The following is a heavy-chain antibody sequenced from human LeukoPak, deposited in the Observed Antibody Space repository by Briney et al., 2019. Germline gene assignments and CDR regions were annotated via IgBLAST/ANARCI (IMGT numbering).Heavy chain of an antibody. Sequence: GGSLRLSCAASGFTFSNAWMSWVRQAPGKGLEWVAVISYDGRNKYYADSVKGRFTISSDNSKNTLYLQMNSLRADDTAVYYCANFVDSYGLDVWGQGTTVTVSS. J-gene: IGHJ6*02. V-gene: IGHV3-30*18. CDR2: ISYDGRNK. D-gene: IGHD6-6*01. CDR3: ANFVDSYGLDV. CDR1: GFTFSNAW.